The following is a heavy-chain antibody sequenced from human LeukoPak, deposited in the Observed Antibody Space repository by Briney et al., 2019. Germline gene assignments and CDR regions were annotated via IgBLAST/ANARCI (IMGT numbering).Heavy chain of an antibody. D-gene: IGHD2-2*01. CDR1: GGSISSSRYY. V-gene: IGHV4-39*01. Sequence: SETLSLTCTVSGGSISSSRYYWGWIRQPPGKGLEWIGSIYYSGSTYYNPSLKSRVTISVDTSKNQFSLKLSSVTAADTAVYYCARLKKYCSSTSCQDYWGQGTLVTVSS. J-gene: IGHJ4*02. CDR2: IYYSGST. CDR3: ARLKKYCSSTSCQDY.